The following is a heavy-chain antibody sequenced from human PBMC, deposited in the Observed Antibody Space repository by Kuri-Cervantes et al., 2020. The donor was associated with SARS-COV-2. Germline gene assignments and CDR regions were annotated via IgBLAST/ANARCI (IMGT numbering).Heavy chain of an antibody. Sequence: GESLKISCATSGFNFSAYAMGWVRQAPGKGLEWVSSISGGGRTTYYADSVKGRFTISKDKLSDTLSLQMNSLRVEDTATYFCAKFAERQSIYFQHWGQGTVVTFSS. J-gene: IGHJ1*01. CDR1: GFNFSAYA. D-gene: IGHD3-3*01. V-gene: IGHV3-23*01. CDR2: ISGGGRTT. CDR3: AKFAERQSIYFQH.